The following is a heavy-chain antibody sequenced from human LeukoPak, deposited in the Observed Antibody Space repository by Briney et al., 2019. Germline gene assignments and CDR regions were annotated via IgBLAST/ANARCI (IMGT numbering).Heavy chain of an antibody. CDR2: IIPIFGTA. D-gene: IGHD3-22*01. Sequence: SVKVSCKASGGTFSSYAISWVRQAPGQGLEWMGGIIPIFGTANYAQKFQGRVTITTDESTSTAYMEPSSLRSEDTAVYYCASRNYYDSSGYYPEYYYYMDVWGKGTTVTVSS. J-gene: IGHJ6*03. CDR3: ASRNYYDSSGYYPEYYYYMDV. CDR1: GGTFSSYA. V-gene: IGHV1-69*05.